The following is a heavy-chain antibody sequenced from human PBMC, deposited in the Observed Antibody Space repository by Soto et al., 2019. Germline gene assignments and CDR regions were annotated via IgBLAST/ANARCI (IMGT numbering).Heavy chain of an antibody. D-gene: IGHD3-22*01. Sequence: QVQLVQSGAEVKEPGASVKVSCKASGYSFISHDINWVRQATGQGLEWMGWMNPNSGRTGYAQKFQGRVAMTRDASMSTAYMELSSLGSEDTAVYSGARAKNCLTTNCYENDYWGQGTLVTVSS. CDR1: GYSFISHD. V-gene: IGHV1-8*01. CDR3: ARAKNCLTTNCYENDY. J-gene: IGHJ4*02. CDR2: MNPNSGRT.